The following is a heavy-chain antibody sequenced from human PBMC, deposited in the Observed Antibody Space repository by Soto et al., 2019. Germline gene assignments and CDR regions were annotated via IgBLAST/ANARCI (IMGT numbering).Heavy chain of an antibody. CDR2: IYYSGNT. Sequence: SETLSLTCTVSCDSISSGDYYWSWIRQPPGKGLEWIGYIYYSGNTYYNPSLKSRITISVDTSKNQFSLKLSSVTAADTAVYYCARGGGSTNWKRHNWLDPWGQGTLVTVSS. V-gene: IGHV4-30-4*01. CDR3: ARGGGSTNWKRHNWLDP. D-gene: IGHD2-2*01. J-gene: IGHJ5*02. CDR1: CDSISSGDYY.